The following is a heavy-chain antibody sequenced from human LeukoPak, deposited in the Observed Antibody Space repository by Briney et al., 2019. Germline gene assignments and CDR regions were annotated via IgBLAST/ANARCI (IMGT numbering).Heavy chain of an antibody. Sequence: SVKVSCKASGGTFSSYAISWVRQAPGQGLEWMGRIIPILGIANYAQKFQGRVTITADKSTSTAYMELSSLRSEDTAVYYCARAASGYSNGDYFDYWGQGTLVTVSS. J-gene: IGHJ4*02. CDR1: GGTFSSYA. V-gene: IGHV1-69*04. D-gene: IGHD5-18*01. CDR3: ARAASGYSNGDYFDY. CDR2: IIPILGIA.